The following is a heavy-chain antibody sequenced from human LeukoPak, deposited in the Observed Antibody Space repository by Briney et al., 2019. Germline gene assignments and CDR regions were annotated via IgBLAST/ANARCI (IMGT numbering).Heavy chain of an antibody. Sequence: QAGGSLRLSCAASGFTFSSYWMHWVRQAPGKGLVWVSRINSDGSSTSYADSVKGRFTISRDNSKDTLYLQMNSLRAEDTAIYYCAKGPFFYYDASGYNYFESWGQGTLVTVSS. D-gene: IGHD3-22*01. J-gene: IGHJ4*02. CDR1: GFTFSSYW. CDR3: AKGPFFYYDASGYNYFES. CDR2: INSDGSST. V-gene: IGHV3-74*01.